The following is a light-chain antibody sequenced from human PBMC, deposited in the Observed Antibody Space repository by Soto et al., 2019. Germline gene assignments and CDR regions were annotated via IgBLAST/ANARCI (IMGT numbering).Light chain of an antibody. J-gene: IGLJ1*01. CDR1: SNDVGTYNL. Sequence: ALTQPASVSGSPGQSITLSCTGTSNDVGTYNLVSWYQQRPGKAPKLIIFEGFKRPSGVSNRFSGSKSGNTASLTISGLQAEDEADYYCSSYAGSTTYVFGTGTKVTVL. CDR2: EGF. CDR3: SSYAGSTTYV. V-gene: IGLV2-23*01.